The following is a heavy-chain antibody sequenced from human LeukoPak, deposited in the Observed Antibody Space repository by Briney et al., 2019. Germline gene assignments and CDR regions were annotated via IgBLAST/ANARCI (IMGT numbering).Heavy chain of an antibody. Sequence: SETLSLTCAVYGWSFNDYYWNWIRQPPGKGLEWIGEINARGDTNYNPSLKSRVNISVDTSKKQSSLRLTSMIAADTALYYCARGQVPAARGYNWFDPWGQGTLVTVSS. J-gene: IGHJ5*02. CDR3: ARGQVPAARGYNWFDP. V-gene: IGHV4-34*01. D-gene: IGHD2-2*01. CDR2: INARGDT. CDR1: GWSFNDYY.